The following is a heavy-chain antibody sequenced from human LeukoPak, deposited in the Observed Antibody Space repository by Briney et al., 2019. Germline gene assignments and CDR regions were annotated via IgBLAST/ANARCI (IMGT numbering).Heavy chain of an antibody. CDR1: GFTFSNYA. D-gene: IGHD2-15*01. CDR3: ARVVVEYIDY. V-gene: IGHV3-66*01. Sequence: SGGSLRLSCEASGFTFSNYAMSWVRQAPGKGLEWVSVIYSGGSTYYADSVKGRFTISRDNSKNTLYLQMNSLRAEDTAVYYCARVVVEYIDYWGQGTLVTVSS. CDR2: IYSGGST. J-gene: IGHJ4*02.